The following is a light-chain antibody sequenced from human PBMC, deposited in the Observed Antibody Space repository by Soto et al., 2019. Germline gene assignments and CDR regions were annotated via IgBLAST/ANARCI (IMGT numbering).Light chain of an antibody. CDR3: QQYNNWPRT. Sequence: EIVMMQSAANLSVSPGESVTLXCRASQLLGSHFGWYQHKPGQARRHLIYGVSTMDHGAPDRFSGSASGTAFTPTISSRQSEDFAVYYCQQYNNWPRTFGQGTRLEIK. V-gene: IGKV3-15*01. CDR1: QLLGSH. CDR2: GVS. J-gene: IGKJ5*01.